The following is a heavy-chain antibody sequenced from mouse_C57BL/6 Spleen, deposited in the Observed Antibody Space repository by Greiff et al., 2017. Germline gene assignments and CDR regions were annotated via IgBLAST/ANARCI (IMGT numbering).Heavy chain of an antibody. Sequence: EVKLVESEGGLVQPGSSMKLSCTASGFTFSDYYMAWVRQVPEKGLEWVANINSDGSSTYYLDSLKSRFIISRDNAKNILYLQMSSLKSEDTATYYCARVYDYDAYAMDYWGQGTSVTVSS. CDR2: INSDGSST. J-gene: IGHJ4*01. V-gene: IGHV5-16*01. CDR3: ARVYDYDAYAMDY. D-gene: IGHD2-4*01. CDR1: GFTFSDYY.